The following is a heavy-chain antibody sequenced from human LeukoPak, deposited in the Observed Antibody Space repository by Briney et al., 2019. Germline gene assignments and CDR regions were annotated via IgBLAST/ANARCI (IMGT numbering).Heavy chain of an antibody. CDR3: ARLHTAMLYFDY. CDR2: IYYSGST. J-gene: IGHJ4*02. V-gene: IGHV4-59*08. Sequence: PSETLSLTCAVYGGSFSGYYWSWIRQPPGKGLEWIAYIYYSGSTNYNPSLKSRVTISVDTSRNQFSLKLRSVTAADTALYHCARLHTAMLYFDYWGQGTLVTVSP. CDR1: GGSFSGYY. D-gene: IGHD5-18*01.